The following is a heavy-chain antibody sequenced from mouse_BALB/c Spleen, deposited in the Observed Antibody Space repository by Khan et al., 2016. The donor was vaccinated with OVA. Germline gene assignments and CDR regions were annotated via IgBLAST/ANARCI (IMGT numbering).Heavy chain of an antibody. CDR3: ARTARIKY. CDR2: ISYSGST. J-gene: IGHJ2*01. V-gene: IGHV3-2*02. D-gene: IGHD1-2*01. Sequence: QLEESGPGLVKPSQSLSLTCTVTGYSITSGYGWNWIRQFPGNQLELMGYISYSGSTNYNPSLKSRISITRDTSKNQFFLQLNSVTTEDTATYYCARTARIKYWGQGTTLTVSS. CDR1: GYSITSGYG.